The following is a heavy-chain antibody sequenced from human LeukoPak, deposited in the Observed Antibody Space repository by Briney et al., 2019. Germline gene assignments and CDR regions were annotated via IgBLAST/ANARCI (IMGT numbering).Heavy chain of an antibody. CDR2: IYSSGNT. J-gene: IGHJ4*02. V-gene: IGHV4-4*09. CDR1: GASITNSY. Sequence: SETLSLTCTVSGASITNSYWNWVRQPPGKGLEWIGYIYSSGNTNYNPSLKSRVTISLGVSKNQFSLRLPSVTAADTAVYLCANPYDGKIVPFYNWGQGALAAAPS. D-gene: IGHD4-23*01. CDR3: ANPYDGKIVPFYN.